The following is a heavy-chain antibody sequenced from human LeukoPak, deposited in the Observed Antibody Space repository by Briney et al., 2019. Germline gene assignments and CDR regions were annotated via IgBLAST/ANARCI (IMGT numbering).Heavy chain of an antibody. CDR2: IYYSGST. D-gene: IGHD6-13*01. CDR1: GGSISSSSYY. CDR3: ARRRAAAMDY. Sequence: PSETLSLTCTVSGGSISSSSYYWGWIRQPPGKGLEWIGSIYYSGSTYYNPSLKSRVTISVDTSKNQFSLKLSSVTAADTAVYYCARRRAAAMDYWGQGTLVTVSS. V-gene: IGHV4-39*01. J-gene: IGHJ4*02.